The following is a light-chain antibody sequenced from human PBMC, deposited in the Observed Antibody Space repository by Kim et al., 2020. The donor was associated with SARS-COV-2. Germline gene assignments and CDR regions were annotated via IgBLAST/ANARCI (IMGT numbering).Light chain of an antibody. V-gene: IGLV3-25*03. Sequence: PGQTARITCSGEALPEKQTYWYQQKSGQAPLLVIYKDNERPSGIPGRFSGSSSGKTVTLTISGVQAEDDADYYCQSADGSGTYVFGTGTKVTVL. CDR3: QSADGSGTYV. CDR1: ALPEKQ. J-gene: IGLJ1*01. CDR2: KDN.